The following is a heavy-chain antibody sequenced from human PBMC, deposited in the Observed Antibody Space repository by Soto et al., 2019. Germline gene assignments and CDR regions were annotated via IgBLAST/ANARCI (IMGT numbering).Heavy chain of an antibody. J-gene: IGHJ4*02. CDR2: IYPGDSDT. CDR1: GYSFTSYW. D-gene: IGHD3-22*01. CDR3: ARAYDSSGYLVLH. V-gene: IGHV5-51*01. Sequence: PGESLKISCKGSGYSFTSYWIGWVRQMPGKGLEWMGIIYPGDSDTRYSPSFQGQVTISADKSISTAYLQWSSLKASDTAMYYCARAYDSSGYLVLHWGQGTLVTVSS.